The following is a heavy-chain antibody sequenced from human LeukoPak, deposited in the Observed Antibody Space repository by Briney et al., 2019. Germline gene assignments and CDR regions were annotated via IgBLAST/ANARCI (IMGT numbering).Heavy chain of an antibody. CDR3: ARLPEPFDY. CDR1: GYAFTSYD. V-gene: IGHV1-8*01. J-gene: IGHJ4*02. D-gene: IGHD1-14*01. CDR2: MNPNSGNT. Sequence: ASVKVSCKASGYAFTSYDINWVRQATGQGLEWMGWMNPNSGNTGYAQKFQGRVTVTRDTSISTAYMELSSLRSEDTAVYYCARLPEPFDYWGQGTLVTVSS.